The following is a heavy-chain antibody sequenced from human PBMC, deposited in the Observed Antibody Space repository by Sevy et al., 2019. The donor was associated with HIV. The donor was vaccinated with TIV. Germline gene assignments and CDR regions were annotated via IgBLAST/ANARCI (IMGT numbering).Heavy chain of an antibody. J-gene: IGHJ4*02. CDR2: IKEDGSEK. V-gene: IGHV3-7*01. Sequence: RGSLRLSCAVSGFTFSSYAMNWVRQAPGKGLEWVANIKEDGSEKYYGDSVKGRFTISRDNAKNSLYLQMSSLRAEDTAVYYCARDWGMDYWGQGTLVTVSS. D-gene: IGHD7-27*01. CDR1: GFTFSSYA. CDR3: ARDWGMDY.